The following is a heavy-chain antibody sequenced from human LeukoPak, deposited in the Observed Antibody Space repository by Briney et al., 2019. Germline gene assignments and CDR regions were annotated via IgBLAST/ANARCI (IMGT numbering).Heavy chain of an antibody. CDR3: AKSLAAYNWCDP. CDR2: IRYEGSNK. CDR1: GFTFSSYG. D-gene: IGHD2-15*01. J-gene: IGHJ5*02. V-gene: IGHV3-30*02. Sequence: GGSLRPSCAASGFTFSSYGMHWVRQAPGKGLEWVAFIRYEGSNKYYADSVKGRFTISRDNSKNTLYLQMNSLRAEDTAVYYCAKSLAAYNWCDPWGQGTLVTVSS.